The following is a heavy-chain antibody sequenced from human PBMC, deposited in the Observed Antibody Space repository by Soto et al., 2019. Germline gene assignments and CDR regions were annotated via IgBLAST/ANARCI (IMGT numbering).Heavy chain of an antibody. J-gene: IGHJ4*02. CDR2: ISYDGSNK. Sequence: QVQLVESGGGVVQPGRSLRLSCAASGFTFSSYAMHWVRQAPGKGLEWVAAISYDGSNKYYADYVKGRFTISRDNSKNTLYLQMNSLRAEDTAVYYCARGSYYYDSSGYYYEGYFDYWGQGTLVTVSS. D-gene: IGHD3-22*01. CDR3: ARGSYYYDSSGYYYEGYFDY. V-gene: IGHV3-30-3*01. CDR1: GFTFSSYA.